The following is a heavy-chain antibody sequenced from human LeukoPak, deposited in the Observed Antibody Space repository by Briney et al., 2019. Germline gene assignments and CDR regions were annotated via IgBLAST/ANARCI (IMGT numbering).Heavy chain of an antibody. CDR1: GFTFSSYG. CDR2: ISYDGSNK. CDR3: AKDNQYYYDSSGSTGFDY. Sequence: GRSLRLSCAASGFTFSSYGMHWVRQAPGKGLEWVAVISYDGSNKYYADSVKGRFTISRDNSKNTLYLQMNSLRAEDTAVYYCAKDNQYYYDSSGSTGFDYWGQGTLVTVSS. J-gene: IGHJ4*02. D-gene: IGHD3-22*01. V-gene: IGHV3-30*18.